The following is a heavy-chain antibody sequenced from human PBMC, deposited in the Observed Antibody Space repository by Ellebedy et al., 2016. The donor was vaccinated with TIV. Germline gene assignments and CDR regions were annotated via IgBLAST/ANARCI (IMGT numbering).Heavy chain of an antibody. D-gene: IGHD2-15*01. Sequence: GGSLRLSXAASGFTFSSYAMSWVRQAPGKGLEWVSAISGSGGSTYYADSVKGRFTISRDNSKNTLYLQMNSLRAEDTAVYYCAKDRDIVVVGVYFDYWGQGTLVTVSS. V-gene: IGHV3-23*01. CDR1: GFTFSSYA. J-gene: IGHJ4*02. CDR3: AKDRDIVVVGVYFDY. CDR2: ISGSGGST.